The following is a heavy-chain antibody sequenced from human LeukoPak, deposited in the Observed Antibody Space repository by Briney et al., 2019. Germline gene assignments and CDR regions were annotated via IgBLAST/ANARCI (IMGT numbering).Heavy chain of an antibody. CDR1: GASFSDSNYY. CDR2: IYYSKPT. J-gene: IGHJ1*01. Sequence: SETLSLTCTISGASFSDSNYYWGWIRQPPGKGLEWIGSIYYSKPTNYSPSLKSRVTISVDTSRNHLSLKLTSVTAADTAIYYCARRGSGSYPTYCQDWGQGTLVIVSS. D-gene: IGHD2-21*01. CDR3: ARRGSGSYPTYCQD. V-gene: IGHV4-39*02.